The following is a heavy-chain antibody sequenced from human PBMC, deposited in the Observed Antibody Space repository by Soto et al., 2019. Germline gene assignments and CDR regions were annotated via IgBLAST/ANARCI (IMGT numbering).Heavy chain of an antibody. CDR1: GFTFSSYA. D-gene: IGHD4-17*01. Sequence: PGGSLRLSCAASGFTFSSYAMSWVRQAPGKGLEWVSAISGSGGSTYYADSVKGRFTISRDNSKNTLYLQMNSLRAEDTAVYYCAKATTVTTKSSYWYFDLWGRGTLVTVSS. CDR2: ISGSGGST. J-gene: IGHJ2*01. CDR3: AKATTVTTKSSYWYFDL. V-gene: IGHV3-23*01.